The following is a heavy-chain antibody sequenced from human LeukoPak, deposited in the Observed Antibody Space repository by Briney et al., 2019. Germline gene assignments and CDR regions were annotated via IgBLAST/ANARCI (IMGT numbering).Heavy chain of an antibody. V-gene: IGHV4-34*01. CDR3: ARHQSYGMDV. CDR2: INHSGST. J-gene: IGHJ6*02. Sequence: SETLSLTCAVYGGSFSGYYWSWIRQPPGKGLEWIGEINHSGSTNYNPSLKGRVTISVDTSKNQFSLKLSSVTAADTAVYYCARHQSYGMDVWGQGTTVTVSS. CDR1: GGSFSGYY.